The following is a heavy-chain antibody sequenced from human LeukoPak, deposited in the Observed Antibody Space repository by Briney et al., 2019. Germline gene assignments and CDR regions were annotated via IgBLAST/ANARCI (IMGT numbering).Heavy chain of an antibody. V-gene: IGHV3-23*01. J-gene: IGHJ4*02. Sequence: GGSLRLSCAASGFTFSSYAMSWLRQAPGKGLEWVSSISGSGGSTYLADSVKGRFTVSRDNSKNTLYLQMNSLRAEDKALYYCAKATIMGLPLCDYWGQGTLVTVSS. CDR2: ISGSGGST. D-gene: IGHD2-8*01. CDR1: GFTFSSYA. CDR3: AKATIMGLPLCDY.